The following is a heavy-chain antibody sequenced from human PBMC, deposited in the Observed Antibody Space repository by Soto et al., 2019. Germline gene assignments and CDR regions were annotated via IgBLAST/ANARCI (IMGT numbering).Heavy chain of an antibody. D-gene: IGHD2-21*01. Sequence: VQLLESGGGLVQPGGSLRLSCAASGFTFSNYAMTWARQAPGKGLEWVSSLLRSGSTAYYADSVRGRFTVSSDTSANSLYLQMDSLRAEDTAIYYCAKDAISGVGIWLMDSWGQGTLVTVSS. V-gene: IGHV3-23*01. CDR3: AKDAISGVGIWLMDS. CDR2: LLRSGSTA. J-gene: IGHJ5*02. CDR1: GFTFSNYA.